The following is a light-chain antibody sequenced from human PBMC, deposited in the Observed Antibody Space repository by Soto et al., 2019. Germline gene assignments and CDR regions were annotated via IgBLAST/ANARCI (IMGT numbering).Light chain of an antibody. CDR1: NVDVGGYNY. Sequence: LTQPASVPGSPGQSITISCTGTNVDVGGYNYVSWYQHHPGKAPKLLIFEVSNRPSGVSNRFSGSKSGNTASLTISGLQSEDEADYYCASYTIKTTYVFGSGTKVTVL. J-gene: IGLJ1*01. V-gene: IGLV2-14*01. CDR2: EVS. CDR3: ASYTIKTTYV.